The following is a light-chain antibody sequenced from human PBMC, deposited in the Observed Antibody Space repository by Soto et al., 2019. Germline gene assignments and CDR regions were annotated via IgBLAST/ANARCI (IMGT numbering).Light chain of an antibody. CDR1: QSVSSSY. Sequence: EIVLTRSPGTLSLSPGERATLSCRASQSVSSSYLAWYQQKPGQAPRLLIYGASSRATGIPDRFSGSGSGTDFTLTISRLEPEDFAVYYCQQYGSSSTFGQGTKV. J-gene: IGKJ1*01. CDR2: GAS. V-gene: IGKV3-20*01. CDR3: QQYGSSST.